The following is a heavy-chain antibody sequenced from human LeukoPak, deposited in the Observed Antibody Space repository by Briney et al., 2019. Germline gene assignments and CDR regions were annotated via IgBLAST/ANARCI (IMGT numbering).Heavy chain of an antibody. V-gene: IGHV4-4*07. Sequence: SETLSLTCTVSGGSISSYYWSWIRQPAGKGLEWIGRIYTSGSTNYNPSLKSRVTMSVDTSENQFSLKLSSVTAADTAVYYCARDAMVTTGDWFDPWGQGTLVTVSS. J-gene: IGHJ5*02. CDR1: GGSISSYY. CDR3: ARDAMVTTGDWFDP. CDR2: IYTSGST. D-gene: IGHD2-8*02.